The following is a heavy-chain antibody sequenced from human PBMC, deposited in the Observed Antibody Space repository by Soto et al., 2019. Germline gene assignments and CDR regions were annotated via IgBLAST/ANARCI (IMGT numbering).Heavy chain of an antibody. CDR2: INAGNGNT. J-gene: IGHJ6*02. CDR1: GYTFTSYA. Sequence: QVQLVQSGAEVKKPGASVKVSCKASGYTFTSYAMHWVRQAPGQRIEWMGWINAGNGNTKYSQMFQGRVTITRDTSARTAYMERSSLRSEDTAVYYCASTYYYDSSGYSSLYYYYGMDVWGQGTTVTVSS. V-gene: IGHV1-3*01. CDR3: ASTYYYDSSGYSSLYYYYGMDV. D-gene: IGHD3-22*01.